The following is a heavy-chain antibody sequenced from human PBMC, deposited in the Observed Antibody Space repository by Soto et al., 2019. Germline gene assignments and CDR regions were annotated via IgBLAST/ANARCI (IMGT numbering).Heavy chain of an antibody. CDR1: GFTFSDYF. Sequence: GGSLRLSCAVSGFTFSDYFMHWVRQAPGKGLEWVAIIWHDGSNRYYADSVKGRFTIFRDDSKNTVYLQMNSLRVEDTAVYYCARDDLDTTGHVLDIWGQGTMVTASS. CDR3: ARDDLDTTGHVLDI. CDR2: IWHDGSNR. V-gene: IGHV3-33*01. D-gene: IGHD4-17*01. J-gene: IGHJ3*02.